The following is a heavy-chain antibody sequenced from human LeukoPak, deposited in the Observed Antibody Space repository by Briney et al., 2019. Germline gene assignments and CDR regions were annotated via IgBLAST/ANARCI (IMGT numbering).Heavy chain of an antibody. CDR1: GGSISSGDYY. D-gene: IGHD2-21*01. Sequence: PSETLSLTCTVSGGSISSGDYYWSWIRQPPGKGLEWIGYIYYSGSTYYNPSLKSRVTISVDTSKNQFSLKLSSVTAADTAVYYCARGRFARFFDYWGQGTLVTVSS. J-gene: IGHJ4*02. V-gene: IGHV4-30-4*01. CDR2: IYYSGST. CDR3: ARGRFARFFDY.